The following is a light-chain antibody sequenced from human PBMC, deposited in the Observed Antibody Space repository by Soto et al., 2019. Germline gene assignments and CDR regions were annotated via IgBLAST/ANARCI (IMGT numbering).Light chain of an antibody. CDR1: SSDVGGYNY. V-gene: IGLV2-8*01. Sequence: QSALTQPPSASGAPGQSVTISCTGTSSDVGGYNYVSWYQQHPGKAPKLMIYEVSQRPSGVTDLFSGSKSGNTASLTVSGLQAEDEADYYCSSYAGSNNLVVFGGGTKVTVL. CDR2: EVS. CDR3: SSYAGSNNLVV. J-gene: IGLJ2*01.